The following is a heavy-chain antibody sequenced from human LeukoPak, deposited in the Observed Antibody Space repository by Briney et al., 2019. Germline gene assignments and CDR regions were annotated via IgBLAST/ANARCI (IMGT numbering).Heavy chain of an antibody. V-gene: IGHV3-23*01. CDR1: GFTFSSHG. D-gene: IGHD5-18*01. CDR2: ISGSGDYT. CDR3: ARDPGYSYGSGC. J-gene: IGHJ4*02. Sequence: GGSLRLSCAASGFTFSSHGMSWIRQAPGKGLEWVSTISGSGDYTYYADSVKGRFTISRDNSKNTLYLQMNSLRAEDTAVYYCARDPGYSYGSGCWGQGTLVTVTS.